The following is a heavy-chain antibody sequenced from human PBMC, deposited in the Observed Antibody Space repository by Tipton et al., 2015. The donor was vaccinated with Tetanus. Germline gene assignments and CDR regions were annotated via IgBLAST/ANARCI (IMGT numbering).Heavy chain of an antibody. CDR2: INGGGST. Sequence: TLSLTCAVSGGSLSDYYWSWIRQSPGKGLEWIGEINGGGSTNYNPSLESRVSISVDTSKHRFSLKVNSVIAADTATYYCARWIGVIPVTGNDAFDVWGPGAMVTVSS. D-gene: IGHD3-16*01. CDR3: ARWIGVIPVTGNDAFDV. J-gene: IGHJ3*01. V-gene: IGHV4-34*01. CDR1: GGSLSDYY.